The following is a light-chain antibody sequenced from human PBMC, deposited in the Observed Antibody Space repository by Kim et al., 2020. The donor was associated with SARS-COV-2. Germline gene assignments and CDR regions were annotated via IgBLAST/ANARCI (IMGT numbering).Light chain of an antibody. J-gene: IGLJ1*01. CDR1: KLGDKY. CDR3: QAWDSSTGV. CDR2: QDS. V-gene: IGLV3-1*01. Sequence: SYELNQPPSVSVSPGQTASITCSGDKLGDKYACWYQQKPGQSPVLVIYQDSKRPSGIPERFSGSNSGNTATLTISGTQAMDEADYYCQAWDSSTGVFGTG.